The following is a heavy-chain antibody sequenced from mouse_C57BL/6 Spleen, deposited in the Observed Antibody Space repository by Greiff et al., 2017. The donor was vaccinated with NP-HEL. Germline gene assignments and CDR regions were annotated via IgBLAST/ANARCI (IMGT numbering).Heavy chain of an antibody. D-gene: IGHD2-4*01. CDR3: ASRHDYDYAMDY. CDR1: GYAFSSSW. V-gene: IGHV1-82*01. J-gene: IGHJ4*01. Sequence: VQLVESGPELVKPGASVKISCKASGYAFSSSWMNWVKQRPGKGLEWIGRIYPGDGDTNYNGKFKGKATLTADKSSSTAYMQLSSLTSEDSAVYFCASRHDYDYAMDYWGQGTSVTVSS. CDR2: IYPGDGDT.